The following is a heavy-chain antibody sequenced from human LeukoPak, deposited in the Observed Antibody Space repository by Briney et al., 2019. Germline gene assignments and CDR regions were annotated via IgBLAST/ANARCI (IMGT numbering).Heavy chain of an antibody. CDR3: ARAKPVVPAAVRYYYYYMDV. J-gene: IGHJ6*03. CDR2: ISRIFGTA. Sequence: RQAPGQGREWMGGISRIFGTANYAQTLQGTVTITTASSTPTAYMELSSLRSEDTAVYYCARAKPVVPAAVRYYYYYMDVWGKGTTVTVSS. D-gene: IGHD2-2*01. V-gene: IGHV1-69*05.